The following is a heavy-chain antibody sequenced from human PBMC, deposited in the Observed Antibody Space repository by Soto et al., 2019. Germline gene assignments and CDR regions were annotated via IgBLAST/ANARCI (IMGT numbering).Heavy chain of an antibody. V-gene: IGHV3-23*01. CDR3: AKYWDVKWELTTGEYYFDY. J-gene: IGHJ4*02. D-gene: IGHD1-26*01. CDR2: ISGGGGSA. CDR1: AFTFSSYA. Sequence: EVQLLESGGDLVQPGGSLRLSCAASAFTFSSYAMSWVRQAPGKGLEWVSTISGGGGSAYYAASVEGRFTISRDNSKNTLYLQMNSLRAEDTAVYYCAKYWDVKWELTTGEYYFDYWGQGTLVTVSS.